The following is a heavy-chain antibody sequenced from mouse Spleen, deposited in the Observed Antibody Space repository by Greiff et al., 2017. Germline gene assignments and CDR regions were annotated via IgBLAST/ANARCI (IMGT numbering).Heavy chain of an antibody. CDR2: INPNYGTT. V-gene: IGHV1-39*01. CDR3: ARSEYGNYVWFAY. J-gene: IGHJ3*01. D-gene: IGHD2-10*02. CDR1: GYSFTDYN. Sequence: VQLKESGPELVKPGASVKISCKASGYSFTDYNMNWVKQSNGKSLEWIGVINPNYGTTSYNQKFKGKATLTVDQSSSTAYMQLNSLTSEDSAVYYCARSEYGNYVWFAYWGQGTLVTVSA.